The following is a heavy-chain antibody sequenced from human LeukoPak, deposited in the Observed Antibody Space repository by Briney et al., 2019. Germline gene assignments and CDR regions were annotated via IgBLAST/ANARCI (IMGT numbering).Heavy chain of an antibody. D-gene: IGHD1-7*01. V-gene: IGHV1-2*02. CDR2: INPNSGGT. CDR1: GYTFTGYY. J-gene: IGHJ4*02. Sequence: GASVKVSCKASGYTFTGYYMHWVRQAPGQGLEWMGWINPNSGGTNYAQKFQGRVTMTRDTSISTAYMELSRLRSDDTAVYYCARDLNWNYAFYYFDYWGQGTLVTVSS. CDR3: ARDLNWNYAFYYFDY.